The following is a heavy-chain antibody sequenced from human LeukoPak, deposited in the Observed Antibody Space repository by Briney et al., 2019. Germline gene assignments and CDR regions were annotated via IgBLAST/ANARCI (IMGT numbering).Heavy chain of an antibody. V-gene: IGHV3-23*01. Sequence: PGGSLRLSCAASGLTFSNYAMSWFRQAPGKGLEWVSGITWGFTPPYSDSVKGRLTISRDNSKKTFHLQMNSLLTEDAAVYYCEKDCSDSRVGDVFFEYWGQGTLVTVSS. D-gene: IGHD1-26*01. CDR2: ITWGFTP. CDR3: EKDCSDSRVGDVFFEY. CDR1: GLTFSNYA. J-gene: IGHJ4*02.